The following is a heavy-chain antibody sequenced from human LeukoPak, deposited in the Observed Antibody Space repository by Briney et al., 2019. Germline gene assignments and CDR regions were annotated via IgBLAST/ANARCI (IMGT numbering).Heavy chain of an antibody. D-gene: IGHD3-10*01. Sequence: GGSLRLSCVASGFSLSNFQMYWVRRAPGKGLGWVSIISLDGSTEFYADAVKGRFTISRDTASNTMHLEMNNLRIEDTAVYYCMRDYMGWFDPWRQGSLATVAS. CDR1: GFSLSNFQ. CDR3: MRDYMGWFDP. V-gene: IGHV3-30-3*01. CDR2: ISLDGSTE. J-gene: IGHJ5*02.